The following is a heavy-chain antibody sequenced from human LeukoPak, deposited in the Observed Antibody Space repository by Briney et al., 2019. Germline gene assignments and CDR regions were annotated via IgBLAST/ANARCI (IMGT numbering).Heavy chain of an antibody. D-gene: IGHD6-19*01. CDR3: ASAIGWHRPEGYFQH. Sequence: ASVKVSCKASGYTFTGYYMHWVRQAPGQGLEWMGWINPNSGGTNYAQKFQGRVTMTRDTSISTAYMELSRLRSDDTAVYYCASAIGWHRPEGYFQHWGQGTPVTVSS. V-gene: IGHV1-2*02. CDR1: GYTFTGYY. J-gene: IGHJ1*01. CDR2: INPNSGGT.